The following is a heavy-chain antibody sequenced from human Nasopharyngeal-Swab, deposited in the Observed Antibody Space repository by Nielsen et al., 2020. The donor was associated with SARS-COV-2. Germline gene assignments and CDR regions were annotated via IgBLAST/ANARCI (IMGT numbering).Heavy chain of an antibody. D-gene: IGHD6-19*01. J-gene: IGHJ3*02. V-gene: IGHV4-59*05. Sequence: SETLSLTCTVSGGSISRYYWSWIRQPPGKGLEWIGSIYYSGSTYYNPSLKSRVTISVDTSKNQFSLKLSSVTAADTAVYYCARLTVSSSGISSGAFDIWGQGTMVTVSS. CDR2: IYYSGST. CDR1: GGSISRYY. CDR3: ARLTVSSSGISSGAFDI.